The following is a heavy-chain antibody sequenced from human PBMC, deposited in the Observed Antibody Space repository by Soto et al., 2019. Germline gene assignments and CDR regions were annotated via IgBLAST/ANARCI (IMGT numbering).Heavy chain of an antibody. V-gene: IGHV6-1*01. CDR1: GDSVSSNSAA. Sequence: SQTLSLTCVISGDSVSSNSAAWNWIRQSPSRGLEWLGRTYYRSRWYNDYAVSVRSRITVNADTSKNQFSLHLNSVTPEDTAVYYCAETSALQWDYMAVWDKGTTVTVSS. J-gene: IGHJ6*03. CDR2: TYYRSRWYN. D-gene: IGHD1-26*01. CDR3: AETSALQWDYMAV.